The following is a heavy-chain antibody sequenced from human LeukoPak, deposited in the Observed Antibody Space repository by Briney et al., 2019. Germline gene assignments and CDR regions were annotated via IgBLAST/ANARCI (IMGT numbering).Heavy chain of an antibody. CDR1: GYTFTGYY. J-gene: IGHJ4*02. CDR3: ARACTSCWGSLGY. Sequence: GASVKVSCKASGYTFTGYYMHWVRQAPGQGLEWMGWINPNSGGTNYAQKFQGRVTMTRDTSISTAYMELSRLRSDDTAVYYCARACTSCWGSLGYWGQGTLVTVSS. CDR2: INPNSGGT. V-gene: IGHV1-2*02. D-gene: IGHD2-2*01.